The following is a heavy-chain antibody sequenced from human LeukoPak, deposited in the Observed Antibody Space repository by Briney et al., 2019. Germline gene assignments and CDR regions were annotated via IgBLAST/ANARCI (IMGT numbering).Heavy chain of an antibody. CDR2: IYVGGGT. CDR1: VLTVTYNY. V-gene: IGHV3-66*01. Sequence: GGSLRLSCAASVLTVTYNYMVCLRQAPGKGLEWVSGIYVGGGTKYADSVKGRFTISTDGSKNTLSLQMNTVRADDTAVYYCARGKPAAAGEHLDYWGQGTLVTVSS. D-gene: IGHD6-13*01. J-gene: IGHJ4*02. CDR3: ARGKPAAAGEHLDY.